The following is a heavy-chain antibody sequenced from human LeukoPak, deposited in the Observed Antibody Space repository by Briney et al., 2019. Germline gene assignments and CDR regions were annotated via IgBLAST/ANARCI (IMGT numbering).Heavy chain of an antibody. Sequence: ASVKVSCKASGGTFSSYAISWVRQALGQGLEWMGRIIPILGIANYAQKFQGRVTITADKSTSTAYMELSSLRSEDTAVYYCARDRHMTTVVNRQYYGMDVWGQGTTVTVSS. CDR3: ARDRHMTTVVNRQYYGMDV. CDR1: GGTFSSYA. V-gene: IGHV1-69*04. CDR2: IIPILGIA. D-gene: IGHD4-23*01. J-gene: IGHJ6*02.